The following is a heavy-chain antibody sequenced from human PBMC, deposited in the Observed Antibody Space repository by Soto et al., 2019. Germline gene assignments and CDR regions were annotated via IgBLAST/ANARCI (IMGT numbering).Heavy chain of an antibody. CDR3: ARGRVVVTKGYYYYYGMDV. CDR2: TIPIFGTA. Sequence: GASVKVSCKASGGTFSSYAISWVRQAPGQGLEWMGGTIPIFGTANYAQRFQGRVTITADESTSTAYMELSSLRSEDTAVYYCARGRVVVTKGYYYYYGMDVWGQGTTVTVSS. CDR1: GGTFSSYA. J-gene: IGHJ6*02. D-gene: IGHD2-21*02. V-gene: IGHV1-69*13.